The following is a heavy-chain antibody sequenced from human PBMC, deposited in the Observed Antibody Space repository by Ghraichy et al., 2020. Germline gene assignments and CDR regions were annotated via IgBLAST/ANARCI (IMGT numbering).Heavy chain of an antibody. J-gene: IGHJ5*02. D-gene: IGHD1-26*01. V-gene: IGHV3-21*01. CDR2: ISSSSSYI. CDR1: GFTFSSYS. Sequence: GGSLRLSCAASGFTFSSYSMNWVRQAPGKGLEWVSSISSSSSYIYYADSVKGRFTISRDNAKNSLYLQMNSLRAEDTAVYYCARGGPWYSGSYHWGQGTLVTVSS. CDR3: ARGGPWYSGSYH.